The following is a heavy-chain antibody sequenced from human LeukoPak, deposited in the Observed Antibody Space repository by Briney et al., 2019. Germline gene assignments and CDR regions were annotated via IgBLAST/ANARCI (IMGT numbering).Heavy chain of an antibody. J-gene: IGHJ5*02. D-gene: IGHD4-17*01. Sequence: GRSLRLSCAASGFAFSSFGMHWVRQAPGKGLEWVAVIWYDGTNKYYADSVKGRFTIPRDNSKNTLYLQMNSLRAEDTAVYYCARATVTRWFDPWGQGTLVTVSS. CDR3: ARATVTRWFDP. CDR2: IWYDGTNK. V-gene: IGHV3-33*01. CDR1: GFAFSSFG.